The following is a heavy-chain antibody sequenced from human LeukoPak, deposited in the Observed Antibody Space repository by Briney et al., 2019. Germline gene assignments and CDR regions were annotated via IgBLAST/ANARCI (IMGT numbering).Heavy chain of an antibody. CDR3: AKISDPNDTFDI. Sequence: GGSLRLSCAASGFIFSSSGMHWVRQAPGKGLEWVAFIRFDGSNTYYADSVKGRFTISRDNSKNSLYLQMNSLRAEDTALYYCAKISDPNDTFDIWGQGTMVTVSS. J-gene: IGHJ3*02. V-gene: IGHV3-30*02. CDR2: IRFDGSNT. CDR1: GFIFSSSG. D-gene: IGHD1-26*01.